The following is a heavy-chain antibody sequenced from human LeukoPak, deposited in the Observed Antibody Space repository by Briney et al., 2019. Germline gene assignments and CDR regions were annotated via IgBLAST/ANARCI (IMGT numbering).Heavy chain of an antibody. CDR2: IGTAGDT. V-gene: IGHV3-13*04. Sequence: PGGSLRLSCAASGFTFSSYDMHWVRQATGKGLEWVSAIGTAGDTYYPGSVKGRFTISRENAKNSLYLQMNSLRAGDTAVYYCARDSGYDFLSSWYIFDYWGQGTLVTVCS. CDR3: ARDSGYDFLSSWYIFDY. CDR1: GFTFSSYD. D-gene: IGHD5-12*01. J-gene: IGHJ4*02.